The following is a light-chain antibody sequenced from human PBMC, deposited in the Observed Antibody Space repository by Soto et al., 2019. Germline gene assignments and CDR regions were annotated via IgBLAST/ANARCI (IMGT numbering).Light chain of an antibody. J-gene: IGLJ1*01. CDR3: SSFGSSSPLEV. CDR1: SSDSGGYQY. V-gene: IGLV2-14*03. Sequence: QSVLTQPASVSGSPGQSITISCTGVSSDSGGYQYVSWYQQHPGKAPKLLIYDVSNRPSGVSNRFSGSESGTTASLTISGLQADDAADYFCSSFGSSSPLEVFGTGTKVTVL. CDR2: DVS.